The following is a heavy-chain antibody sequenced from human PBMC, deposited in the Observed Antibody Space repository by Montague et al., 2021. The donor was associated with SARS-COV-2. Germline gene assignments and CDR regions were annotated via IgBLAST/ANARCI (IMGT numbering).Heavy chain of an antibody. CDR3: AKGGGGGSYFFAY. CDR1: GDSINSYY. CDR2: ISYSGST. D-gene: IGHD3-16*01. V-gene: IGHV4-59*01. Sequence: SETLSLTCAVPGDSINSYYWSWIRQSPGKGLDRIGYISYSGSTNFNPSLKSRVSMSVDTSKNQFSLNLRYVTAADTAVYYCAKGGGGGSYFFAYWGQGTLVTVSS. J-gene: IGHJ4*02.